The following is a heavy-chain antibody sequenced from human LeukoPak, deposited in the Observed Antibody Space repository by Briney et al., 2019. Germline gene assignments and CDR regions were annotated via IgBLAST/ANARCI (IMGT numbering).Heavy chain of an antibody. D-gene: IGHD6-19*01. V-gene: IGHV3-9*01. CDR3: AKGSYAVAGRFDY. CDR1: GLTFDDYA. CDR2: ISWNSGSI. J-gene: IGHJ4*02. Sequence: PGRSLRLSCAASGLTFDDYAMHWVRQAPGKGLEWVSGISWNSGSIGYADSVKGRFTISRDNAKNSLYLQMNSLRAEDTALYYCAKGSYAVAGRFDYWGQGTLVTVSS.